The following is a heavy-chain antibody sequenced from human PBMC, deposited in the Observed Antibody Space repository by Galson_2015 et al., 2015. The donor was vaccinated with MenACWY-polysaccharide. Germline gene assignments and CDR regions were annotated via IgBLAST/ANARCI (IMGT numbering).Heavy chain of an antibody. D-gene: IGHD2-2*01. CDR2: INHSGST. CDR3: ARGVPAAIGYYYYYMDV. J-gene: IGHJ6*03. Sequence: ETLSLACAVYGGSFSGYYWSWIRQPPGKGLEWIGEINHSGSTNYNPSLKSRVTISVDTSKNQFSLKLSSVTAADTAVYYCARGVPAAIGYYYYYMDVWVKGTTVTVSS. V-gene: IGHV4-34*01. CDR1: GGSFSGYY.